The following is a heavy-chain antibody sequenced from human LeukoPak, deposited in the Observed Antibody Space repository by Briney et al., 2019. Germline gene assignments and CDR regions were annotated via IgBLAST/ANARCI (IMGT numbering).Heavy chain of an antibody. CDR3: ARALKGNYYSGSGTYRWFAP. J-gene: IGHJ5*02. CDR1: GYIFSDYF. D-gene: IGHD3-10*01. Sequence: ASVKVSCKASGYIFSDYFIHWVRQAPGQRLEWMGGMNPNNDDRDYGQKFQGRVTMTSDTSISTAYMDLSRLTSDDTAVYYCARALKGNYYSGSGTYRWFAPWGQGTLVTVSS. V-gene: IGHV1-2*02. CDR2: MNPNNDDR.